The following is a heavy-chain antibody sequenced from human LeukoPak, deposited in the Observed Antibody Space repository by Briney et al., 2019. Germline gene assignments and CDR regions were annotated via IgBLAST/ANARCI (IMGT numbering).Heavy chain of an antibody. V-gene: IGHV4-34*01. CDR3: ARTRVSWWDYYYYMDV. CDR1: GGSFSGYY. D-gene: IGHD2-15*01. CDR2: INHSGST. Sequence: PSETLSLTCAVYGGSFSGYYWSWIRQPPGKGLEWIGEINHSGSTNYNPSLKSRVTISVDTSKNQFSLKLSSVTAADTAVYYCARTRVSWWDYYYYMDVWGKGTTVTVSS. J-gene: IGHJ6*03.